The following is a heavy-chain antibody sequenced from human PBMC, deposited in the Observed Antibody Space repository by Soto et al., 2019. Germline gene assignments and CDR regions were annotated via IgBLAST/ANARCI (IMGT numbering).Heavy chain of an antibody. D-gene: IGHD3-10*01. Sequence: PGGSLRLSCAAYGFTFSSYSMSWVRQAPGKGLEWVSGFRTSGDGGTTYYADSVKGRFIISRDNSKNMLFLQMNSLRAEDTAIYYCAKKVNSGPGSQYFDYWGQGTLVTVSS. CDR2: FRTSGDGGTT. J-gene: IGHJ4*02. CDR3: AKKVNSGPGSQYFDY. V-gene: IGHV3-23*01. CDR1: GFTFSSYS.